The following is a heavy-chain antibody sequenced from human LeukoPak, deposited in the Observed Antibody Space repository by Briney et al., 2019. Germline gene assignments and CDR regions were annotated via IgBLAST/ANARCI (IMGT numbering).Heavy chain of an antibody. CDR1: GFTFSSYG. CDR2: IWYDGSNK. D-gene: IGHD3-3*01. CDR3: ARDPALRFLEWLDVYYYYGMDV. Sequence: GGSLRLSCAASGFTFSSYGMHWVRQAPGKGLEWVEVIWYDGSNKYYADSVKGRFTISRDNSKNTLYLQMNSLRAEDTAVYYCARDPALRFLEWLDVYYYYGMDVWGQGTTVTVSS. V-gene: IGHV3-33*01. J-gene: IGHJ6*02.